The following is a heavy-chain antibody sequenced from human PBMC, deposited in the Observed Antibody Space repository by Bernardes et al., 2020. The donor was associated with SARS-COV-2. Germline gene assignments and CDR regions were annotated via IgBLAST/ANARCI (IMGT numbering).Heavy chain of an antibody. CDR3: ARDHPHLYYYDNRVLFDY. Sequence: ASVTVSCKASGYTFTSYGISGVRQAPGQGLEWMGWISAYNGNPNYAQKLQGRVTMTTDTATSTAYMELRSLRSDDTAVYYCARDHPHLYYYDNRVLFDYWGQGTLVTVSS. D-gene: IGHD3-22*01. CDR1: GYTFTSYG. J-gene: IGHJ4*02. V-gene: IGHV1-18*01. CDR2: ISAYNGNP.